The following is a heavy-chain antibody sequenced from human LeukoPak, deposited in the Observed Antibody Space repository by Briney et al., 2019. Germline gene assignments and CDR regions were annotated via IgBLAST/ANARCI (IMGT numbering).Heavy chain of an antibody. Sequence: PGGSLRLSCAASGFTFSTYSMNWVRQAPGKGPEWVSSISSSSSYIYYADSVKGRFTISRDNAKNSLYLQMNSLRAEDTAVYYCAKDQAMMAGNDAFDIWGQGTMVTVSS. D-gene: IGHD3-22*01. CDR2: ISSSSSYI. CDR3: AKDQAMMAGNDAFDI. V-gene: IGHV3-21*01. J-gene: IGHJ3*02. CDR1: GFTFSTYS.